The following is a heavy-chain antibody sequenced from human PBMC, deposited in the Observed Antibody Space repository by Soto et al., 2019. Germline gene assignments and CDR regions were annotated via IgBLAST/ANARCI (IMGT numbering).Heavy chain of an antibody. CDR2: IIPISGTT. Sequence: SVKVSCKXSGDVFRSYGINWVRQAPGQGLEWMGGIIPISGTTNYAQKFQGRVAITADESTDTVYMELSRLRSEDTAVYFCARVRCFNGLCHTADYGMDVWGQGTTVTVSS. J-gene: IGHJ6*02. CDR1: GDVFRSYG. CDR3: ARVRCFNGLCHTADYGMDV. V-gene: IGHV1-69*13. D-gene: IGHD2-8*01.